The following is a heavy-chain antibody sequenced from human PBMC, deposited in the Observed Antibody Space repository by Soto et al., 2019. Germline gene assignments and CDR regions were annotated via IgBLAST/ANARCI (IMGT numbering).Heavy chain of an antibody. CDR1: GGSISSSSYY. CDR2: IYYSGST. CDR3: VVWFGESLYYYYGMHV. Sequence: SLTCTVSGGSISSSSYYWGWIRQPPGKGLEWIGSIYYSGSTYYNPSLKSRVTISVDTSKNQFSLKLSSVTAADTAVYYCVVWFGESLYYYYGMHVWGAGTTLTVYS. D-gene: IGHD3-10*01. V-gene: IGHV4-39*01. J-gene: IGHJ6*04.